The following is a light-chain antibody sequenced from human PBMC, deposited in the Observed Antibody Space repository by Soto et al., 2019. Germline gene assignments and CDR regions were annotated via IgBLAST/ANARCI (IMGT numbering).Light chain of an antibody. J-gene: IGKJ1*01. V-gene: IGKV1-5*01. Sequence: DIQMTQSPSTLSASVGDRVTITCRASQRIDRWLAWYQQKAGEAPKLLIYDVSSLEGGVPSRFSGSGSGTEFTLTRSSLQPDEFATYYCQQYRSYWTFGQGTKVEIK. CDR3: QQYRSYWT. CDR2: DVS. CDR1: QRIDRW.